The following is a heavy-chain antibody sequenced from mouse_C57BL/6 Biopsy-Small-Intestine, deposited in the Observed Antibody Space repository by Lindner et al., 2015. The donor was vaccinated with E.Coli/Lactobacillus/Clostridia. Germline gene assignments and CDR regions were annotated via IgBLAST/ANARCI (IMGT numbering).Heavy chain of an antibody. Sequence: VQLQESGAELVRPGTSVKMSCKASGYTFTNYWIGWAKQRPGHGLEWIGDIYPGGGYTNYNEKFKGKATFTADTSSSTAYMQLSSLTTEDSAIYYCARYGILRDAMDYWGQGTSVTVSS. CDR3: ARYGILRDAMDY. CDR1: GYTFTNYW. V-gene: IGHV1-63*01. J-gene: IGHJ4*01. D-gene: IGHD1-1*01. CDR2: IYPGGGYT.